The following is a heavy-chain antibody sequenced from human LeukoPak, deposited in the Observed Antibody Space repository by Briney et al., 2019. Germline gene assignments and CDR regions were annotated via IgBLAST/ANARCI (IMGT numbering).Heavy chain of an antibody. CDR2: ISSSGSTI. CDR1: GFTFSSYE. CDR3: AKGYCSGGSCYPIRLSSLAVDY. Sequence: PGGSLRLSCAASGFTFSSYEMNWVRQAPGKGLEWVSYISSSGSTIYYADSVKGRFTISRDNAKNSLYLQMNSLRAEDTAVYYCAKGYCSGGSCYPIRLSSLAVDYWGQGTLVTVSS. V-gene: IGHV3-48*03. J-gene: IGHJ4*02. D-gene: IGHD2-15*01.